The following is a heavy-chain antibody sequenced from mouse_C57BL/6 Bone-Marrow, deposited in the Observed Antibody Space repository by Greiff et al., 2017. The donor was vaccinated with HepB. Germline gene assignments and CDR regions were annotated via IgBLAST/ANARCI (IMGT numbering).Heavy chain of an antibody. V-gene: IGHV1-15*01. CDR1: GYTFTDDE. Sequence: QVQLKQSGAELVRPGASVTLSCKASGYTFTDDEMHWVKQTPVHGLEWIGAIDPETGGTAYNQKFKGKDILTADKSSSTAYMELRSLTSEDSAVYYCTRRSNYRAWFAYWGQGTLVTVSA. CDR2: IDPETGGT. J-gene: IGHJ3*01. CDR3: TRRSNYRAWFAY. D-gene: IGHD2-5*01.